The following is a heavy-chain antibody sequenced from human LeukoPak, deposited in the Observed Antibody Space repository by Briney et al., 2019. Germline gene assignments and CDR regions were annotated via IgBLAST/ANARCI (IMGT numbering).Heavy chain of an antibody. Sequence: KTGGSLRLSCAASGFTFSNAWMSWVRQAPGKGLEWVGRITGKPEGGTTDCAAPVKDRFIISRDDSRNTLYLQMNSLKTEDTAVYYCTAVDRVVSPSQFYGMDVWGQGTTVTVSS. CDR2: ITGKPEGGTT. V-gene: IGHV3-15*01. CDR3: TAVDRVVSPSQFYGMDV. J-gene: IGHJ6*02. CDR1: GFTFSNAW.